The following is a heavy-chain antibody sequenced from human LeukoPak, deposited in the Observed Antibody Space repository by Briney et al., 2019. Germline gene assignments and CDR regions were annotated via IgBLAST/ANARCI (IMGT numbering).Heavy chain of an antibody. CDR3: ARDGAFAVAGTFDY. J-gene: IGHJ4*02. Sequence: ASVTVSCKASGYTFTSYGISWVRQAPGQGLEWMGWISAYNGNTNYAQKLQGRVTMTTDTSTSTAYMELRSLRSDDTAVYYCARDGAFAVAGTFDYWGQGTLVTVSS. V-gene: IGHV1-18*01. CDR1: GYTFTSYG. CDR2: ISAYNGNT. D-gene: IGHD6-19*01.